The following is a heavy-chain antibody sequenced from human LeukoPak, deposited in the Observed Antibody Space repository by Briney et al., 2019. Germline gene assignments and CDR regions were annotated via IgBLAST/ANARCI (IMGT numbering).Heavy chain of an antibody. D-gene: IGHD4-17*01. Sequence: GGSLRLSCTASGFKFGDYAMSWVRQAPGKGLEGVSFIRSKGNGGTTEYAASVEGRFTISRDDSKSIAYLQMNSLKTEDTAVYYCTTVTMYKFDNWGQGTLVTVSS. CDR2: IRSKGNGGTT. V-gene: IGHV3-49*04. CDR1: GFKFGDYA. J-gene: IGHJ4*02. CDR3: TTVTMYKFDN.